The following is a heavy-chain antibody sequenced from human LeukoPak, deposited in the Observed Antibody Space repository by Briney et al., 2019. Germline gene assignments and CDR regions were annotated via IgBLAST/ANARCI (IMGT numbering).Heavy chain of an antibody. D-gene: IGHD2-21*01. V-gene: IGHV4-39*01. CDR1: GGSISSSNPY. J-gene: IGHJ4*02. CDR2: LSHSGTT. CDR3: ARHIQGANVCDY. Sequence: SETLSLTCTVSGGSISSSNPYWGWIRQPPGKGLEWIGTLSHSGTTYYNPSLKSRITISVDTSKSQFSLRLSSVTAADTALYYCARHIQGANVCDYWGQGTLVTVPS.